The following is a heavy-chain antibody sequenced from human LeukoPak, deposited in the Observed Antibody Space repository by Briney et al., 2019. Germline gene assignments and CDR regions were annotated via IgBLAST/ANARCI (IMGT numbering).Heavy chain of an antibody. Sequence: ASVKVSCKASGGTFSSYAISWVRQAPGQGLEWMGWMNPNSGNTGYAQKFQGRVTITRNTSISTAYMELSSLRSEDTAVYYCARTYYDFWSGYLSEFGWFDPWGQGTLVTVSS. V-gene: IGHV1-8*03. D-gene: IGHD3-3*01. J-gene: IGHJ5*02. CDR1: GGTFSSYA. CDR3: ARTYYDFWSGYLSEFGWFDP. CDR2: MNPNSGNT.